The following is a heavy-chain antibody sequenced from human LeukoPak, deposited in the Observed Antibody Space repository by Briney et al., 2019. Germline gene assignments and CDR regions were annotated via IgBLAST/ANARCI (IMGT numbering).Heavy chain of an antibody. V-gene: IGHV4-34*01. D-gene: IGHD3-10*01. CDR1: GGSFSDYY. CDR3: ARETMVRGVLYYYMDV. CDR2: INHSGST. Sequence: SETLSLTCAVYGGSFSDYYWSWIRQPPGKGLEWIGEINHSGSTNYSTSLKSRVTISVDTSKNQFSLKLCSVTAADTAVYYCARETMVRGVLYYYMDVWGKGSTVTVSS. J-gene: IGHJ6*03.